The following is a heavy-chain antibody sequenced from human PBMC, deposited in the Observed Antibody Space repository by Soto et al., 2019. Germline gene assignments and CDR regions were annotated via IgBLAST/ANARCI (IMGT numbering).Heavy chain of an antibody. CDR1: GGSISSGGYY. Sequence: PSETLSLTCTVSGGSISSGGYYWSWIRQHPGKGLEWIGYIYYSGSTYYNPSLKSRVTISVDTSKNQFSLKLSSVTAADTAVYYCATWTTVATLYYFDYWAREPWSPSPQ. V-gene: IGHV4-31*03. CDR2: IYYSGST. D-gene: IGHD4-4*01. CDR3: ATWTTVATLYYFDY. J-gene: IGHJ4*02.